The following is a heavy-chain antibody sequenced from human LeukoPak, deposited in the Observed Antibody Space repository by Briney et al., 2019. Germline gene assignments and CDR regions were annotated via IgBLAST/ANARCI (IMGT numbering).Heavy chain of an antibody. CDR2: FSGSGDNT. CDR3: AKSYSGGWCGLYFDR. J-gene: IGHJ4*02. CDR1: GFTFSSYA. Sequence: PGGFLRLSCAASGFTFSSYAMNWVRQAPGKGLEWVSTFSGSGDNTSYADSVKGRFAIYTDTSKNTLHLQIDSLRAEDTAVYYCAKSYSGGWCGLYFDRWGQGTLVTVSS. D-gene: IGHD6-19*01. V-gene: IGHV3-23*01.